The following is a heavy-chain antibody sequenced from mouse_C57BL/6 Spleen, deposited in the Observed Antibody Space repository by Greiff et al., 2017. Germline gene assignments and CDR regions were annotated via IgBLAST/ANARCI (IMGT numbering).Heavy chain of an antibody. CDR1: GYTFTSYW. Sequence: VQLQQPGTELVKPGASVKLSCKASGYTFTSYWMHWVKQRPGQGLEWIGNINPSNGGTNYNEKFKSKATLTVDKSSSTAYMQLSSLISEDSAVXYCARFPGDYAMDDWGKGTSVTVSS. J-gene: IGHJ4*01. V-gene: IGHV1-53*01. CDR3: ARFPGDYAMDD. CDR2: INPSNGGT.